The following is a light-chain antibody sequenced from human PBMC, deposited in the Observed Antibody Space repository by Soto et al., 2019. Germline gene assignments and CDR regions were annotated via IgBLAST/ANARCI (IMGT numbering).Light chain of an antibody. CDR2: GAS. CDR3: QQYNNWRGT. Sequence: EKVVTQSPATLSVSPGERVTLSCRASQSVGSNLAWYQQKPGQAPRLLIYGASTRATGIPARFSGSGSGTEFTLTISSLQSEDFAVYYCQQYNNWRGTFGQGTKVDIK. CDR1: QSVGSN. V-gene: IGKV3-15*01. J-gene: IGKJ1*01.